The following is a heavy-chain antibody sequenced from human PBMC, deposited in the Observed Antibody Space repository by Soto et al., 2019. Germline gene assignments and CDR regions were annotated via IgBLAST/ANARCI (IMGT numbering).Heavy chain of an antibody. V-gene: IGHV4-39*01. J-gene: IGHJ4*02. D-gene: IGHD3-22*01. CDR1: GGSVSSGSYY. CDR3: ERHSIWLLLSDY. Sequence: PSETLSLTCTVSGGSVSSGSYYWSRISQPPGKGLEWIGSIYYTGNTYYNPSLKRRVTISVDTSKNQFSLKLDSVTAADTAVYFCERHSIWLLLSDYWGQGSLVTVSS. CDR2: IYYTGNT.